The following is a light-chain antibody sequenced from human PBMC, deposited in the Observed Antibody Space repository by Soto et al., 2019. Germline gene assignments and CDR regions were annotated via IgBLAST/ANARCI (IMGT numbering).Light chain of an antibody. CDR3: QQYNGYSRT. Sequence: VTITCRASQSISVWLAWYQQKAGKAPNLLIYKASRLESGVPSRFSGSGSGTEFTLTISSMQPDDFATFYCQQYNGYSRTFGQGTKVDIK. J-gene: IGKJ1*01. CDR2: KAS. V-gene: IGKV1-5*03. CDR1: QSISVW.